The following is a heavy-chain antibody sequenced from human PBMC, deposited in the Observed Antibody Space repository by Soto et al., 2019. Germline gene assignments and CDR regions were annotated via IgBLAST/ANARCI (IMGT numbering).Heavy chain of an antibody. J-gene: IGHJ4*02. D-gene: IGHD2-2*01. Sequence: PGGSLRLSCAASGFTFSDYYMSWIRQAPGKGLEWVSYISSSSSYTNYADSVKGRFTISRDNAKNSLYLQMNSLRAEDTAVYYCARYQLLSKHGIDYWGQGTLVTVSS. CDR2: ISSSSSYT. CDR3: ARYQLLSKHGIDY. CDR1: GFTFSDYY. V-gene: IGHV3-11*03.